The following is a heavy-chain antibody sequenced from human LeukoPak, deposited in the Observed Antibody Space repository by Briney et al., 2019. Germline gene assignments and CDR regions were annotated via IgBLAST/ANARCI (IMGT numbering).Heavy chain of an antibody. CDR1: GFTFSSYA. CDR3: ARGEIVGASGAYYGMDV. V-gene: IGHV3-30-3*01. J-gene: IGHJ6*02. CDR2: ISYDGSNE. Sequence: PGTSLRLSCAASGFTFSSYAMHWVRQAPGKGLEWVAVISYDGSNEYYADSVKGRFTISRDNSKNTLYLQMNSLRAEDTAVYYCARGEIVGASGAYYGMDVWGQGTTVTVSS. D-gene: IGHD1-26*01.